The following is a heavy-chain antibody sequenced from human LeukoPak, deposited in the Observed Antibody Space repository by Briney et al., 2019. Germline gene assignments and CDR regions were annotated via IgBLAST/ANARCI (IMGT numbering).Heavy chain of an antibody. J-gene: IGHJ6*03. V-gene: IGHV1-18*01. Sequence: ASVKVSCKASGYTFTSYGISWVRQAPGQGLEWMGWISAYNGNTNYAQKLQGRVTMTTDTSTSTAYMELRSLRSDDTAVYYCARDYYYGSGSYSPDYYYYYMDVWGKGTTVTVSS. CDR2: ISAYNGNT. D-gene: IGHD3-10*01. CDR3: ARDYYYGSGSYSPDYYYYYMDV. CDR1: GYTFTSYG.